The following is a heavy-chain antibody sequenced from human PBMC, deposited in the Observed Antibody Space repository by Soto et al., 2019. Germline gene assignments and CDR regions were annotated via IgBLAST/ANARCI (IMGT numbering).Heavy chain of an antibody. CDR3: ASALHGSTYRGSDAFDI. Sequence: ASVKVSCKASGYTFTSYAMHWVRQAPGQRLEWMGWINAGNGNTKYSQKFQGRVTITRDTSASTAYMELSSLRSEDTAVYYCASALHGSTYRGSDAFDIWGQGTTVTVSS. CDR1: GYTFTSYA. J-gene: IGHJ3*02. D-gene: IGHD1-26*01. CDR2: INAGNGNT. V-gene: IGHV1-3*01.